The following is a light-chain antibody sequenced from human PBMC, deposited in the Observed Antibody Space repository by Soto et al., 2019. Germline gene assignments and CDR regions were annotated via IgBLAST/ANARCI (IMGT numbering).Light chain of an antibody. V-gene: IGKV3-11*01. CDR2: DAS. J-gene: IGKJ3*01. CDR3: QQRSHWPPFT. Sequence: EIVLTQSPVTLSLSPGERATLSCRASQSISTYLAWYQQKPGQAPRLLIYDASERTTGIPARFSGSGSVTDFTLTIISLEPEDFAVYYCQQRSHWPPFTFGPGTRVDIK. CDR1: QSISTY.